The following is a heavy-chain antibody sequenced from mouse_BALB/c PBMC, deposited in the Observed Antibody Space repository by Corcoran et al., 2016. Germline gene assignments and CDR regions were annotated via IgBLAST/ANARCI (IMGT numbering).Heavy chain of an antibody. CDR2: INTYTGEQ. D-gene: IGHD2-4*01. CDR3: ARDDYDGGYYFDY. V-gene: IGHV9-1*02. J-gene: IGHJ2*01. CDR1: GYTFTNYG. Sequence: QIQLVQSGPELKKPGETVKISCKASGYTFTNYGMNWVKQAPGKGVKWMGWINTYTGEQTYADDFKGRFAFSLETSASTAYLQINNLKNEDMATYFCARDDYDGGYYFDYWGQGTTLTVSS.